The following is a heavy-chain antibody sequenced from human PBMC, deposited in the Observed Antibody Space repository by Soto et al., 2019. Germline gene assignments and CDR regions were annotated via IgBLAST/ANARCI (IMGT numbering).Heavy chain of an antibody. CDR2: ISAYNGNT. J-gene: IGHJ4*02. Sequence: QVQLVQSGAEVKKPGASVKVSCKASGYTFTSYGISWVRLAPGQGLEWMGWISAYNGNTNYAQKLQGRVTMTTDTSTSTAYMELRSLRSDDTAVYFSARELGVGGSYTPGLFDYWGQGTLVTVSS. CDR3: ARELGVGGSYTPGLFDY. D-gene: IGHD3-16*01. V-gene: IGHV1-18*01. CDR1: GYTFTSYG.